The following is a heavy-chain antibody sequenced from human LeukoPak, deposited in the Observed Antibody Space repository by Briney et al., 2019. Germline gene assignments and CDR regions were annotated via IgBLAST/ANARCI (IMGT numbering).Heavy chain of an antibody. Sequence: QAGGSLRLSCTASEFTFSNYWMYWVRQAPGKGLVWVSRINNDGSVTTSADSVRGRFIISRDNAKSTLYLQMNSLRAEDTAVYYCIRGPQVGGDYGRFDHWGQGTLVTVSS. V-gene: IGHV3-74*01. CDR3: IRGPQVGGDYGRFDH. J-gene: IGHJ4*02. D-gene: IGHD4-17*01. CDR1: EFTFSNYW. CDR2: INNDGSVT.